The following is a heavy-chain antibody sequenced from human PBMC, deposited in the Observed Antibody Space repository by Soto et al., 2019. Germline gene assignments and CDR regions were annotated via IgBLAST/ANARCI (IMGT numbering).Heavy chain of an antibody. J-gene: IGHJ5*02. CDR1: GFDTIFYS. Sequence: PGGSLRLSCTASGFDTIFYSISLVRHAPGKGLEWVAALSRSGGATYYADSVRGRFTISRDASKDTLFLQMSNLRAEDTALYYCSKGEMSTIRNSFDPWGQGTLVTVSS. CDR2: LSRSGGAT. V-gene: IGHV3-23*01. D-gene: IGHD1-7*01. CDR3: SKGEMSTIRNSFDP.